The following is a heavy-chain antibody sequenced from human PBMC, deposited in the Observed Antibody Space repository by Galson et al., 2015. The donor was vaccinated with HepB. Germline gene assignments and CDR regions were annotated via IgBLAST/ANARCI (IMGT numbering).Heavy chain of an antibody. CDR2: IFHSGNT. D-gene: IGHD1-1*01. J-gene: IGHJ4*02. Sequence: LSLTCAVSGASISSTYWCSWVRQPPGKGLEWIGEIFHSGNTNYNPSLKSRVAISVDKSKNQFSLRLNSVTAADTAVYYCARDDFKNCGEANWGQGTLVTVSS. CDR1: GASISSTYW. CDR3: ARDDFKNCGEAN. V-gene: IGHV4-4*02.